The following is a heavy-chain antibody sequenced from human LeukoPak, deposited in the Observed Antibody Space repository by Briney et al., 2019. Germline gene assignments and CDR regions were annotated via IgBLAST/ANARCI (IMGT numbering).Heavy chain of an antibody. J-gene: IGHJ4*02. CDR1: GFTFSNYG. V-gene: IGHV3-23*01. Sequence: PGGSLRLSCAASGFTFSNYGMSWVRQAPGKGLEWVSVISGSGANTYYADSVKGRLTISRDNSKNTLYLQMNGLRAEDTAVYYCAKAKSYYSNYDYWGQGTLVTVSS. D-gene: IGHD4-11*01. CDR2: ISGSGANT. CDR3: AKAKSYYSNYDY.